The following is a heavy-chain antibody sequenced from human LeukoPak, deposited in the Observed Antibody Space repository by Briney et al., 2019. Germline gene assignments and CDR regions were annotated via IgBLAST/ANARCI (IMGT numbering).Heavy chain of an antibody. J-gene: IGHJ6*04. CDR3: AELGITMIGGV. Sequence: GGSLRLSCAASGFTFSSYAMSWVRQAPGKGLEWVSLISGSGANTYYADSVKGRFTISRDNSKNTLYLQMNSLRAEDTAVYYCAELGITMIGGVWGKGTTVTISS. V-gene: IGHV3-23*01. D-gene: IGHD3-10*02. CDR1: GFTFSSYA. CDR2: ISGSGANT.